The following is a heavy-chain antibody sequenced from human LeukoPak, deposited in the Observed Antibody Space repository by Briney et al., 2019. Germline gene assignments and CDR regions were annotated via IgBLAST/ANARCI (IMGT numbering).Heavy chain of an antibody. CDR2: ISSSSYI. Sequence: GGSLRLSCAASGFTFSSYSMNWVRQAPGKGPEWVSSISSSSYIYYADSVKGRFTISRDNAKNSLYLQMNSLRAEDTAVYYCARGFWYCSGGSCYSAFFDYWGQGTLVTVSS. CDR1: GFTFSSYS. D-gene: IGHD2-15*01. J-gene: IGHJ4*02. V-gene: IGHV3-21*01. CDR3: ARGFWYCSGGSCYSAFFDY.